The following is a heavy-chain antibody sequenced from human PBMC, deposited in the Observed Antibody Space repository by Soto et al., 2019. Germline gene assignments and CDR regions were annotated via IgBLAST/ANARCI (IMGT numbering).Heavy chain of an antibody. D-gene: IGHD5-12*01. CDR2: IIPIFGTA. CDR3: AREGGSPGRYYYYYGMDV. J-gene: IGHJ6*02. Sequence: ASVKFSCKASGGTFSSYAISWLRQAPGQGLEWMGGIIPIFGTANYAQKFQGRVTITADESTSTAYMELSSLRSEDTAVYYCAREGGSPGRYYYYYGMDVWGQGTTVTVSS. CDR1: GGTFSSYA. V-gene: IGHV1-69*13.